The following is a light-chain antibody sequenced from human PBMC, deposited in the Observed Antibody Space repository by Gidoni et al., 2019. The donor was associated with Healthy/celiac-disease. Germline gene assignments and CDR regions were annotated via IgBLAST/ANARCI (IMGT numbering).Light chain of an antibody. J-gene: IGLJ2*01. CDR2: RNN. CDR3: SAWDSSLSAQV. CDR1: SNNVGNQG. V-gene: IGLV10-54*01. Sequence: QAGLTQPPSVSKGLRQPATLTCTGNSNNVGNQGAAWLQQHQGHPPKLLSYRNNNRPSGISERLSASRSGNTASLTITGLQPEDEADYYCSAWDSSLSAQVFGGGTKLTVL.